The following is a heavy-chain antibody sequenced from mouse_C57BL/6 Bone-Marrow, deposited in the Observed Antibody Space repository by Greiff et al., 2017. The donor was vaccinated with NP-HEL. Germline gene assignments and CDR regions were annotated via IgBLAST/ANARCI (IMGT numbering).Heavy chain of an antibody. CDR2: IDPENGDT. CDR1: GFNIKDDY. CDR3: TKTAQATSDY. Sequence: VQLQQSGAELVRPGASVKLSCTASGFNIKDDYMHWVKQRPEQGLEWIGWIDPENGDTEYASKFQGKATITPDTSSNTAYLQLSSLTSEDTAVYYCTKTAQATSDYWGQGTTLTVSS. J-gene: IGHJ2*01. V-gene: IGHV14-4*01. D-gene: IGHD3-2*02.